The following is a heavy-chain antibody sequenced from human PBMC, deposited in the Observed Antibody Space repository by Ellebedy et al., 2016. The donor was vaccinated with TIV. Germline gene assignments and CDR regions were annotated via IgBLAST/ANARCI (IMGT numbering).Heavy chain of an antibody. CDR2: IYYSGST. CDR3: ARVCSTSTPYYYYYYYMDV. CDR1: GGSISSYY. D-gene: IGHD2-2*01. V-gene: IGHV4-59*01. J-gene: IGHJ6*03. Sequence: SETLSLXCTVSGGSISSYYWSWIRQPPGKGLEWIGYIYYSGSTNYNPSLKSRVTISVDTSKNQFSLKLSSVTAADTAVYYCARVCSTSTPYYYYYYYMDVWGKGTTVTVSS.